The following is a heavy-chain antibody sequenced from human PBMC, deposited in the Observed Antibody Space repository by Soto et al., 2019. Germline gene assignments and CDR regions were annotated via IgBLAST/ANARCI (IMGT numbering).Heavy chain of an antibody. CDR2: INPNSGGT. CDR1: GYTFTGYY. CDR3: ARDLSTVGWFDP. J-gene: IGHJ5*02. D-gene: IGHD4-17*01. V-gene: IGHV1-2*02. Sequence: ASVKVSCKASGYTFTGYYMHWVRQAPGQGLEWMGWINPNSGGTNYAQKFQGRVTMTRDTSISTAYMELSRLRSDDTAVYYCARDLSTVGWFDPWGQGTLVTVSS.